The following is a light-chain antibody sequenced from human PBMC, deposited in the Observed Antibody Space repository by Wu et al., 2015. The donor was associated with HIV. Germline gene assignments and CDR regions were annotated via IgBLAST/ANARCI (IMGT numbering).Light chain of an antibody. V-gene: IGKV1-13*02. Sequence: AIQLTQSPSSLSASVGDRVTITCRASQGISSALAWYQQKPGKAPKLLIYDAYILESGVPSRFGGSGFGTDFTLTISSLQPEDFATYYCQQFNTYPRTFGQGTRV. CDR2: DAY. CDR3: QQFNTYPRT. J-gene: IGKJ1*01. CDR1: QGISSA.